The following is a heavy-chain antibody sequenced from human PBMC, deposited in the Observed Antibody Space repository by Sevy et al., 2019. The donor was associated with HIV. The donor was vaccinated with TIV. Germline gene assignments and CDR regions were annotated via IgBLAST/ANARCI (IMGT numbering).Heavy chain of an antibody. Sequence: ASVKVSCKTSGYTFAAYYIHWVRQAPGQGPEWLGWIYPNGGDTTYAQKIQGRVTVNMSTSINTVYMELNRLSSDDTAVYYCTRGKREEWLLYLDNWGQGTLVTVSS. J-gene: IGHJ4*02. D-gene: IGHD3-3*01. V-gene: IGHV1-2*02. CDR2: IYPNGGDT. CDR1: GYTFAAYY. CDR3: TRGKREEWLLYLDN.